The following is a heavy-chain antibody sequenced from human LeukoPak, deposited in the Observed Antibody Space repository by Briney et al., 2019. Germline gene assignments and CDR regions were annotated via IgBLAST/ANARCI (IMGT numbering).Heavy chain of an antibody. V-gene: IGHV1-2*06. J-gene: IGHJ4*02. CDR3: ARVSGSYQRAYYFDY. CDR1: GYTFTGYY. D-gene: IGHD1-26*01. CDR2: INPNSGGT. Sequence: GASVKVSYKASGYTFTGYYMHWVRQAPGQGLEWMGRINPNSGGTNYAQKFQGRVTMTRDTSISTAYMELSRLRSDDTAVYYCARVSGSYQRAYYFDYWGQGTLVTVSS.